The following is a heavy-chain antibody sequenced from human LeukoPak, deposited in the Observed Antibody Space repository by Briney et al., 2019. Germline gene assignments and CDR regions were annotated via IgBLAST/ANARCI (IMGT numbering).Heavy chain of an antibody. CDR2: ISPGGGTT. Sequence: GGSLRLSCAVSGFTFSNEAMGWVRQLRGGGLEWVSTISPGGGTTYYAESMKGRFTISRDNSKSTLYLEMNSLRVEDTAVYYCTKVRSGSSNWALRVFDYWGQGALVTDSS. CDR3: TKVRSGSSNWALRVFDY. CDR1: GFTFSNEA. D-gene: IGHD4-11*01. J-gene: IGHJ4*02. V-gene: IGHV3-23*01.